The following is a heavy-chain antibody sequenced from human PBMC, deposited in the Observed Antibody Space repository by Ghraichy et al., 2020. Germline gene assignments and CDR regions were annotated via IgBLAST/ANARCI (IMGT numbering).Heavy chain of an antibody. CDR3: ARNTGTRHRYLDY. D-gene: IGHD1-7*01. CDR1: GGSFSAHY. Sequence: SETLSLTCAVSGGSFSAHYWTWIRQPPGTGLERIGEINYNGSTNYNPSLKSRVTMSVDTTKNQFSLKLSSVTAADTAGYYCARNTGTRHRYLDYWGQGTLVTVSS. CDR2: INYNGST. J-gene: IGHJ4*02. V-gene: IGHV4-34*01.